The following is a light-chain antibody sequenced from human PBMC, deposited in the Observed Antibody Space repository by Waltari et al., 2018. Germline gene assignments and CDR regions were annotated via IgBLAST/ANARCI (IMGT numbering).Light chain of an antibody. CDR1: SSDIGAYNF. J-gene: IGLJ1*01. Sequence: QSTLTQPASVSGSPGQSITISCTGTSSDIGAYNFVSWYQLHPGKAPKLMIYDVSNRPSGISNRFSGSKSGNTASLTISGLQAEDEADYYCSSYTFTSTRYLFGPGTEVTVL. CDR2: DVS. V-gene: IGLV2-14*03. CDR3: SSYTFTSTRYL.